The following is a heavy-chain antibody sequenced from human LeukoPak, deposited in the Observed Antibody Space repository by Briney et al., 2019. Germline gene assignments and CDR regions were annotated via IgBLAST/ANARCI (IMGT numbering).Heavy chain of an antibody. D-gene: IGHD2-21*02. CDR3: ARLETSVTEHNWFDP. V-gene: IGHV4-39*01. J-gene: IGHJ5*02. CDR2: IGGSNYYRGST. CDR1: GASISSSAYY. Sequence: PSETLSLTCTVSGASISSSAYYWGWIRQPPGKGLEWIGSIGGSNYYRGSTYYNPSLKSRVTIHVDTSKDHFSLKLSSVTAADTAVYYCARLETSVTEHNWFDPWGQGTLVTVSS.